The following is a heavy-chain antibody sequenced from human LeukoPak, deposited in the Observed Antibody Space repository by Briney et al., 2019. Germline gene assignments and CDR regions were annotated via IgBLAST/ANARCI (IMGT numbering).Heavy chain of an antibody. Sequence: ASVKVSCKASGGTFSSYAISWVRQAPGQGLEWMGWINPNSGGTNYAQKFQGRVTMTRDTSISTAYMELSRLRSDDTAVYYCARVLSGSYNFDYWGQGTLVTVSS. V-gene: IGHV1-2*02. CDR2: INPNSGGT. J-gene: IGHJ4*02. CDR3: ARVLSGSYNFDY. D-gene: IGHD1-26*01. CDR1: GGTFSSYA.